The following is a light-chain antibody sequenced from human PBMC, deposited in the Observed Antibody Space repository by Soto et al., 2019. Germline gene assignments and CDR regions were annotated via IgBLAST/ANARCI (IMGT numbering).Light chain of an antibody. J-gene: IGLJ3*02. CDR3: SPYTTISTLEV. Sequence: QSALTQPASVSGSPGQSITISCTGTSSDVGGYNYVSWYQQHPGKAPKLMIYEVSNRPSGVSNRFSGSKSGNTASLTISGLQADDEADYYYSPYTTISTLEVFGGGTKLTVL. V-gene: IGLV2-14*01. CDR2: EVS. CDR1: SSDVGGYNY.